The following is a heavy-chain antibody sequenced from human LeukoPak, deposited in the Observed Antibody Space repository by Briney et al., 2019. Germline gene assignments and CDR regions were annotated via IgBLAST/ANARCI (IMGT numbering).Heavy chain of an antibody. CDR2: ISSSSSYI. D-gene: IGHD3-9*01. J-gene: IGHJ6*02. Sequence: GGSLRLSCAASGFTFSSYSMIWVRQAPGKGLEWVSSISSSSSYIYYADSVKGRFTISRDNAKNSLYLQMNSLRAEDTAVYYCARDPPDPRYFDWLLPHSYCYYGMDVWGQGTTVTVSS. CDR1: GFTFSSYS. CDR3: ARDPPDPRYFDWLLPHSYCYYGMDV. V-gene: IGHV3-21*01.